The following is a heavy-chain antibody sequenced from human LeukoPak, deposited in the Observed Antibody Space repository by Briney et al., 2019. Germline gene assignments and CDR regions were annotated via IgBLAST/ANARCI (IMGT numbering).Heavy chain of an antibody. V-gene: IGHV1-8*01. D-gene: IGHD3-3*01. CDR3: ARVRGVLRRNPTYYYGMDV. Sequence: ASVKVSCTASGYTFTSYDINWVRQATGQGLEWMGWMNPNSGNTGYAQKFQGRVTMTRNTSISTAYMELSSLRSEDTAVYYCARVRGVLRRNPTYYYGMDVWGQGTTVTVSS. J-gene: IGHJ6*02. CDR1: GYTFTSYD. CDR2: MNPNSGNT.